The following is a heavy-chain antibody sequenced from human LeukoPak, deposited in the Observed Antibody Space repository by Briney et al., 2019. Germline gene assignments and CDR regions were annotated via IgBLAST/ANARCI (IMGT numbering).Heavy chain of an antibody. CDR2: IYYSGST. D-gene: IGHD6-19*01. V-gene: IGHV4-39*01. CDR1: GGSISSSSYY. Sequence: PSETLSLTCTVSGGSISSSSYYWGWIRQPPGKGLEWIGSIYYSGSTYYHPSLKSRVTISVDTSKNQFSLKLSSVTAADTAVYYCARLGGSGSPHPYWGQGTLVTVSS. CDR3: ARLGGSGSPHPY. J-gene: IGHJ4*02.